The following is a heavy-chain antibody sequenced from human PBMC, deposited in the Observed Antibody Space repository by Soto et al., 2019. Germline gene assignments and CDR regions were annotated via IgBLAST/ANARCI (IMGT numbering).Heavy chain of an antibody. CDR3: TTDVVPMVRGAIKGYYYGMDV. D-gene: IGHD3-10*01. V-gene: IGHV3-15*01. CDR2: IKSKTDGGTT. Sequence: AGSLSLSCAASGFTFSNAWMSWVRQAPGKGLEWVGRIKSKTDGGTTDYAAPVKGRFTISRDDSKNTLYLQMNSLKTEDTAVYYCTTDVVPMVRGAIKGYYYGMDVWGQGTTVTVSS. CDR1: GFTFSNAW. J-gene: IGHJ6*02.